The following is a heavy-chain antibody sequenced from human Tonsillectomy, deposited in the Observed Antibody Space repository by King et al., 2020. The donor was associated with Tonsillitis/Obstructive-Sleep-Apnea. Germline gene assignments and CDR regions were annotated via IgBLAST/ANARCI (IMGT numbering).Heavy chain of an antibody. Sequence: VQLVESGGGVVQPGRSLRLSCAASGFTFSSYGMHWVRQAPGKGLEWVAVIWYDGSNKYYADSVKGRFTISRDNSKNTLYLQMNSLRAEDTAVNYCARDPEYSSSSAPSHWGQGTLVTVSS. CDR1: GFTFSSYG. V-gene: IGHV3-33*01. J-gene: IGHJ4*02. CDR3: ARDPEYSSSSAPSH. CDR2: IWYDGSNK. D-gene: IGHD6-6*01.